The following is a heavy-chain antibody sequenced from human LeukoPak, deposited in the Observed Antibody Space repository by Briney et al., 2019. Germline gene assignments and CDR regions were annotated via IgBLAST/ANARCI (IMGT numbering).Heavy chain of an antibody. Sequence: SSETLSLTCAVYGGSFSGYYWSWIRQPPGKGLEWIGEISHSGSTNYNPSLKSRVTISVDTSKNQFSLKLSSVTAADTAVYYCASLGYCSGGSCYTGRDYWGQGTLVTVSS. V-gene: IGHV4-34*01. CDR1: GGSFSGYY. CDR3: ASLGYCSGGSCYTGRDY. J-gene: IGHJ4*02. D-gene: IGHD2-15*01. CDR2: ISHSGST.